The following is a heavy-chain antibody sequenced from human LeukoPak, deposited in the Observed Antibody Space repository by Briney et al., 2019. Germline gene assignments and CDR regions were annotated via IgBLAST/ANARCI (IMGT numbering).Heavy chain of an antibody. Sequence: SVKVSCKASGGTFSSYAISWVRQAPGQGLEWMGRIIPILGIANYAQKFQGRVTITADKSTSTAYMELSSLRSEDTAVYYCASSVDYGDYTPFDYWGQGTLVTVSS. CDR1: GGTFSSYA. V-gene: IGHV1-69*04. CDR2: IIPILGIA. CDR3: ASSVDYGDYTPFDY. J-gene: IGHJ4*02. D-gene: IGHD4-17*01.